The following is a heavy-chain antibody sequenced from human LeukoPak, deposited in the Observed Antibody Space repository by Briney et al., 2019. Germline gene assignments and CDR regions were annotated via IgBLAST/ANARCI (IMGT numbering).Heavy chain of an antibody. D-gene: IGHD6-19*01. V-gene: IGHV3-21*01. CDR3: ARVDTPYGIAVGVY. CDR2: ISSSSSYI. Sequence: GGSQRLSCAASGFTFSSYSMNWVRQAPGKGLEWVSSISSSSSYIYYADSVKGRFTISRDNAKNSLYLQMNSLRAEDTAVYYCARVDTPYGIAVGVYWGQGTLVTVSS. J-gene: IGHJ4*02. CDR1: GFTFSSYS.